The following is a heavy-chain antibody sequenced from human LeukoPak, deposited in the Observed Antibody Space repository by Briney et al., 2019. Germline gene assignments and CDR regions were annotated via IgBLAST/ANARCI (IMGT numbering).Heavy chain of an antibody. CDR2: IYHSGST. V-gene: IGHV4-4*07. CDR3: ARDRAQVYYYDSSGYYWAY. J-gene: IGHJ4*02. D-gene: IGHD3-22*01. CDR1: GGSISSYY. Sequence: SETLSLTCTVSGGSISSYYWSWIRQPAGKGLEWIGSIYHSGSTYYNPSLKSRVTISVDTSKNQFSLKLSSVTAADTAVYYCARDRAQVYYYDSSGYYWAYWGQGTLVTVSS.